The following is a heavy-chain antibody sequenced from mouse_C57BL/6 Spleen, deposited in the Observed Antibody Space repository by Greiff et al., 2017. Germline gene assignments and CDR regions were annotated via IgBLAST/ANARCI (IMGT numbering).Heavy chain of an antibody. V-gene: IGHV1-61*01. CDR2: IYPSDSET. CDR1: GYTFTSYW. J-gene: IGHJ2*01. Sequence: VKLQQPGAELVRPGSSVKLSCKASGYTFTSYWMDWVKQRPGQGLEWIGNIYPSDSETHYNQKFKDKATLTVDKSSSTAYMPLSSLTSEDSAVYYCARSCDGYYYYCDYWGQGTTLTVSS. D-gene: IGHD2-3*01. CDR3: ARSCDGYYYYCDY.